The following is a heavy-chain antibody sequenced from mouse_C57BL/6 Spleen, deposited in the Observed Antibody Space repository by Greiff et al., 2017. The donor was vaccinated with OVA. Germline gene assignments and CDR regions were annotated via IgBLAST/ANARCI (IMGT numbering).Heavy chain of an antibody. Sequence: QVQLQQSGAELVKPGASVKMSCKASGYTFTSYWINWVKQRPGQGLEWIGDIYPGSGSTNYNEKFKSKATLTVDTSSSTAYMQISSLTSDDSAVSYCAVSIFGYDAWVSCWGTRTLVTVSA. V-gene: IGHV1-55*01. D-gene: IGHD2-2*01. J-gene: IGHJ3*01. CDR1: GYTFTSYW. CDR2: IYPGSGST. CDR3: AVSIFGYDAWVSC.